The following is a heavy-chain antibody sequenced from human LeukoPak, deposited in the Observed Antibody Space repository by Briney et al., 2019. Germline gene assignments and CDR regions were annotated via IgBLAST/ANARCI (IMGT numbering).Heavy chain of an antibody. J-gene: IGHJ5*02. CDR3: ARDSGTTGEVKFDP. D-gene: IGHD3-10*01. V-gene: IGHV4-34*01. Sequence: PSETLSLTCAVNGGSFSGYYWSWIRQPPGKGLEWIGEINHSGSTNYYPSLKSRVTISVDTSKNQFSLKLSSVTAADTAVYYCARDSGTTGEVKFDPWGQGTLVTVSS. CDR2: INHSGST. CDR1: GGSFSGYY.